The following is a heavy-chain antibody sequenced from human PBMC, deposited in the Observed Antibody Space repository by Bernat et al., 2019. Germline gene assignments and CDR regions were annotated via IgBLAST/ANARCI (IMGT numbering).Heavy chain of an antibody. V-gene: IGHV3-23*01. J-gene: IGHJ5*02. CDR1: GFTFSSYA. Sequence: EVQLLESGGGLVQPGGSLRLSCAASGFTFSSYAMSWVRQAPGKGLEWVSAISGSGGSTYSADSVKGRFTISRDNSKNTLYLQMNSRRAEDTAVYYCAKTYYDYIWGSYRSNWFDPWGQGTLVTVSS. CDR3: AKTYYDYIWGSYRSNWFDP. CDR2: ISGSGGST. D-gene: IGHD3-16*02.